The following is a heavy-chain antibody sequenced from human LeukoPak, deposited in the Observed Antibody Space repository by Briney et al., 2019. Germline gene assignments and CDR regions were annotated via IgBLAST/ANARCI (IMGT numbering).Heavy chain of an antibody. CDR3: AKDSPNYDSRGQLLDF. D-gene: IGHD3-22*01. CDR2: IRYDGTNK. V-gene: IGHV3-30*02. Sequence: GESLKISCAASGFTFSTYGMHWVRQAPGKGLEWVAFIRYDGTNKYYADSVKGRFTISRDNSKNTLFLQMNSLRAEDTALYYCAKDSPNYDSRGQLLDFLGQGTVVTVSS. CDR1: GFTFSTYG. J-gene: IGHJ4*02.